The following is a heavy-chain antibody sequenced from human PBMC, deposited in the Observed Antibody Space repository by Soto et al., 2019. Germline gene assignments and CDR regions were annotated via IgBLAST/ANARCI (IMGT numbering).Heavy chain of an antibody. D-gene: IGHD3-22*01. CDR2: IYYSGST. CDR1: GGSISSGGYY. V-gene: IGHV4-31*03. Sequence: PSETLSLTCTVSGGSISSGGYYWSWIRQHPGKGLEWIGYIYYSGSTYYNPSLKSRVTISVDTSKNQFSLKLSSVTAADTAVYYCARGVVYDSSGQFDPWGQGTLVNVSS. CDR3: ARGVVYDSSGQFDP. J-gene: IGHJ5*02.